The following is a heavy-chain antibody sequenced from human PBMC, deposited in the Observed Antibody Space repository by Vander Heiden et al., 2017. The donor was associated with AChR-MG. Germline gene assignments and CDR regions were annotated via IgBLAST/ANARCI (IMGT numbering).Heavy chain of an antibody. CDR1: GFTFSSYS. V-gene: IGHV3-48*02. Sequence: EVQLLESGGGLVQPGGSLRLSCAASGFTFSSYSMNWVRQAPGKGLEWVSYISSSSSTICYADSVKGRFTISRDNAKNSLYLQMNSLRDEDTAVYYCAREALLLWFGDENPGFDPWGQGTLVTVSS. J-gene: IGHJ5*02. D-gene: IGHD3-10*01. CDR3: AREALLLWFGDENPGFDP. CDR2: ISSSSSTI.